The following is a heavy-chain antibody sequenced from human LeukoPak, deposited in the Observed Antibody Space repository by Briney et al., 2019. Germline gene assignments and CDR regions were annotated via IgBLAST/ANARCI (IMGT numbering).Heavy chain of an antibody. V-gene: IGHV3-23*01. J-gene: IGHJ4*02. CDR2: IGGGGGST. Sequence: GGSLRLSCSMSGFTLSHYAMSWVRQAPGKGLEWVSTIGGGGGSTDYTDSVKGRFTISRDNAKNTLYLQMNSLRAEDTAVYYCTRGGFYGSFDSWGQGTLVTVSS. D-gene: IGHD3-16*01. CDR1: GFTLSHYA. CDR3: TRGGFYGSFDS.